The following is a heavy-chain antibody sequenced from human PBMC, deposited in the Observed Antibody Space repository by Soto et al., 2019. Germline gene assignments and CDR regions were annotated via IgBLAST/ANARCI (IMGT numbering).Heavy chain of an antibody. CDR1: GYRFTDYY. CDR2: INPNSGVT. V-gene: IGHV1-2*04. Sequence: QVQLVQSGAEVKEPVASVTVSCRASGYRFTDYYMHWVRQAPGQGLEWMGWINPNSGVTKYAQKSQGWVTMTRDTSIRPVYMQLSRLRFDDTAIYYCARESGGATATLDYYYFYMDVWGTATTVTVSS. D-gene: IGHD5-12*01. CDR3: ARESGGATATLDYYYFYMDV. J-gene: IGHJ6*03.